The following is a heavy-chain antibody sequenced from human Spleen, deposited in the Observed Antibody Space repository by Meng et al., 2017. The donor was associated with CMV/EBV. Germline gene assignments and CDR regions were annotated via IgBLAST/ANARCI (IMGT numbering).Heavy chain of an antibody. CDR2: ISGSGGST. D-gene: IGHD2-2*01. J-gene: IGHJ6*02. CDR1: GFTFSSYA. Sequence: GGSLRLSCAASGFTFSSYAMSWVRQAPGKGLEWVSGISGSGGSTYYADSVKGRFTISRDNAKNSLYLQMNSLRAEDTAVYYCARVLGYCSSTSCYYYYGMDVWGQGTTVTVSS. V-gene: IGHV3-23*01. CDR3: ARVLGYCSSTSCYYYYGMDV.